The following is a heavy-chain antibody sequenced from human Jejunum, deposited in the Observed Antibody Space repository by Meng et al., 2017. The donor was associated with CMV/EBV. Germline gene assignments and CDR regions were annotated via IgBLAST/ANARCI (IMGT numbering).Heavy chain of an antibody. D-gene: IGHD6-13*01. CDR1: GFSFSTYA. V-gene: IGHV3-23*01. CDR3: ARRGTSSSWDY. CDR2: ISYSGGSA. Sequence: AASGFSFSTYAMNWVRQAPGKGLEWVSDISYSGGSAYYADSVKGRFTISRDNAKNSLYLQMNSLRAEDTAMYYCARRGTSSSWDYWGLGTLVTVSS. J-gene: IGHJ4*02.